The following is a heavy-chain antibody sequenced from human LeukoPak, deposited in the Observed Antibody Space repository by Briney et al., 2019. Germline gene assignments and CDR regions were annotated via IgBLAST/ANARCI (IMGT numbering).Heavy chain of an antibody. D-gene: IGHD3-22*01. V-gene: IGHV3-15*01. CDR1: GFTFSNAW. CDR2: IKSKTDGGTT. CDR3: TTDSRYDSSGYSFDY. Sequence: PGGSLRLSFAASGFTFSNAWMSCVRQAPVKVLECVGRIKSKTDGGTTDYAAPVKGRFTISRDDSKDTLYLQMNSLKTEDTAVYYCTTDSRYDSSGYSFDYWGQGTLVTVSS. J-gene: IGHJ4*02.